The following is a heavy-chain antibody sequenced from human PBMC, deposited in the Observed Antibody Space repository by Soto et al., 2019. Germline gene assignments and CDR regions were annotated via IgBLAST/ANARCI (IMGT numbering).Heavy chain of an antibody. CDR2: IYTSGST. CDR3: ARDSHMVRGILLSGMDV. D-gene: IGHD3-10*01. V-gene: IGHV4-4*07. Sequence: PSETLSLTCTVSGGSISSYYWSWIRQPAGKGLEWIGRIYTSGSTNYNPSLKSRVTMSVDTSKNQFSLKLSSVTAADTAVYYCARDSHMVRGILLSGMDVWGQGTTVTVS. CDR1: GGSISSYY. J-gene: IGHJ6*02.